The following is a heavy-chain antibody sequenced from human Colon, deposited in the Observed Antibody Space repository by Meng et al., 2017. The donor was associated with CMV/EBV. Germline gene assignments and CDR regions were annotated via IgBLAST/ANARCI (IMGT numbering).Heavy chain of an antibody. CDR2: VYSGGST. CDR1: GFTFSNYA. Sequence: GESLKISCTASGFTFSNYAMSWVRQAPGKGLEWVAVVYSGGSTYVADSVKGRFTISRDASTNTLYLQMNSLRAEDSAVYYCARGGDYYGMDVWGQGTTGT. D-gene: IGHD2-21*01. V-gene: IGHV3-53*01. CDR3: ARGGDYYGMDV. J-gene: IGHJ6*02.